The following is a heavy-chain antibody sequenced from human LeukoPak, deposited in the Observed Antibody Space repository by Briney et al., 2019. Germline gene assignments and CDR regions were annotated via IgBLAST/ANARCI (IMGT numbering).Heavy chain of an antibody. CDR1: GGSISSSSYY. CDR3: ARDNGYYWFDP. J-gene: IGHJ5*02. Sequence: SETLSLTCTVSGGSISSSSYYWGWIRQPPGKGLEWIGSIYYSGSTYYNPSLKSRVTISVDTSKNQFSLKLSSVTAADTAVYYCARDNGYYWFDPWGQGTLVTVSS. D-gene: IGHD5-18*01. V-gene: IGHV4-39*07. CDR2: IYYSGST.